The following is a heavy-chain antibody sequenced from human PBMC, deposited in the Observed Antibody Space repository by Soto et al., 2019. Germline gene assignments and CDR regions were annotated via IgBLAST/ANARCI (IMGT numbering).Heavy chain of an antibody. Sequence: QVPLVQSGAEVKKPGSSVKVSCKASGGTFSSYAISWVRQAPGQGLEWMGGIIPIFGTANYAQKFQGRVTITADKYTNTAYMELSSLRAEDTAVYYCARAYCSGGSCDRLGGNWFGPWGQGNLVTVSS. J-gene: IGHJ5*02. V-gene: IGHV1-69*06. D-gene: IGHD2-15*01. CDR2: IIPIFGTA. CDR1: GGTFSSYA. CDR3: ARAYCSGGSCDRLGGNWFGP.